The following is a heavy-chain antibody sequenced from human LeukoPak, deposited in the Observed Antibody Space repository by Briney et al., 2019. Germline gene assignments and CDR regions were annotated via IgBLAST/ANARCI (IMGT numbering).Heavy chain of an antibody. CDR1: GGSFSGYY. V-gene: IGHV4-34*01. CDR2: INHSGST. Sequence: PSETLSLTCAVYGGSFSGYYWSWIRQPPGKGLEWIGEINHSGSTNYNPSLKSRVTISVDTSKNQFSLKLSSVTAADTAVYYCARGHYVVVPAGDLYYYYYMDFWGKGTTVTVYS. J-gene: IGHJ6*03. CDR3: ARGHYVVVPAGDLYYYYYMDF. D-gene: IGHD2-2*01.